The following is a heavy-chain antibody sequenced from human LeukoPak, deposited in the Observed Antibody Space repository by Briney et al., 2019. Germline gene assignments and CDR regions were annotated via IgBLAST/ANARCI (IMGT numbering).Heavy chain of an antibody. Sequence: SETLSLTCTVSGGSTISSNYYWGWIRQPPGKGPEWIGSIYYSGSTYYNPSFKSRVTISLDTSKKQFSLKLRSVTAADTAVYYCARLWGDGYKPDYWGQGTLVTVSS. J-gene: IGHJ4*02. V-gene: IGHV4-39*01. CDR1: GGSTISSNYY. CDR3: ARLWGDGYKPDY. D-gene: IGHD5-24*01. CDR2: IYYSGST.